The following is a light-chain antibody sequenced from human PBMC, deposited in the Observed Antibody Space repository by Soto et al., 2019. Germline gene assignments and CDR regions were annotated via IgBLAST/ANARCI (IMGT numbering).Light chain of an antibody. Sequence: EIVLTQSPGTLSLSPGERATLSCRASQSVSSTYLAWYQQKAGQAPRLLIYDASNRATGIPARFSGSGPGTDFNLTISRLETEDFAVYYCQQRSNWQITFGQGTRLEIK. V-gene: IGKV3D-20*02. CDR1: QSVSSTY. CDR3: QQRSNWQIT. CDR2: DAS. J-gene: IGKJ5*01.